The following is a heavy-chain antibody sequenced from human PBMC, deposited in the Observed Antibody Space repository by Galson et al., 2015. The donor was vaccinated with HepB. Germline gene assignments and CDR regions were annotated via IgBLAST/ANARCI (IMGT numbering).Heavy chain of an antibody. D-gene: IGHD3-22*01. J-gene: IGHJ5*02. CDR3: AKGGPGRITMMINRSLGFDP. CDR1: GFSFSNYA. CDR2: XXYXXXFK. V-gene: IGHV3-30*18. Sequence: SLRLSCASSGFSFSNYAIHWVRQAPGKGXXXMAXXXYXXXFKYXXDSXXXRXXVSRDLXRSILYLQMNSRRVDDTAVYYCAKGGPGRITMMINRSLGFDPWGPGTLVIVSS.